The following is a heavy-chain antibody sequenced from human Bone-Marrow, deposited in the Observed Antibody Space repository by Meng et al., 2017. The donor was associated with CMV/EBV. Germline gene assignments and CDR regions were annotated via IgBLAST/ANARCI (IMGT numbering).Heavy chain of an antibody. D-gene: IGHD2-2*01. CDR3: ARDPSCSSTSCWYYYYYYGMDV. V-gene: IGHV4-59*12. J-gene: IGHJ6*02. CDR2: MFYSGST. Sequence: GSLRLSCTVSGGSMSGDYWSWIRQPPGKGLEWIGYMFYSGSTYYNPSLKSRVTISVDTSKNQFSLKLSSVTAADTAVYYCARDPSCSSTSCWYYYYYYGMDVWGQGTTVTVSS. CDR1: GGSMSGDY.